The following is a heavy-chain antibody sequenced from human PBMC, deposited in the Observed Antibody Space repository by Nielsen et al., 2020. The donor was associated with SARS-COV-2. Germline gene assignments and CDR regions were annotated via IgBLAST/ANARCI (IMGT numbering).Heavy chain of an antibody. Sequence: GESLKISCKGSGYSFTSYWIGWVRQMPGKGLEWMGIIYPGDSDTRYSPSFQGQVTISADKPISTAYLQWSSLKASDTAMYYCARVPLRLGELSSFDYWGQGTLVTVSS. V-gene: IGHV5-51*04. CDR1: GYSFTSYW. J-gene: IGHJ4*02. D-gene: IGHD3-16*02. CDR3: ARVPLRLGELSSFDY. CDR2: IYPGDSDT.